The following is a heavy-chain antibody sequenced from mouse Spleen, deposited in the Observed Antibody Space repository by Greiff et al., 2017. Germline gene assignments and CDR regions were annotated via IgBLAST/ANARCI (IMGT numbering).Heavy chain of an antibody. CDR3: ARGTATGFAY. CDR1: GYSITSDYA. D-gene: IGHD1-2*01. V-gene: IGHV3-2*02. Sequence: EVKLMESGPGLVKPSQSLSLTCTVTGYSITSDYAWNWIRQFPGNKLEWMGYISYSGSTSYNPSLKSRISITRDTSKNQFFLQLNSVTTEDTATYYCARGTATGFAYWGQGTLVTVSA. J-gene: IGHJ3*01. CDR2: ISYSGST.